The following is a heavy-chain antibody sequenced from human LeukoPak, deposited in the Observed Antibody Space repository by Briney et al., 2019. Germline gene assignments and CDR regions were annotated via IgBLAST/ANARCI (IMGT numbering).Heavy chain of an antibody. CDR2: IYHSGST. V-gene: IGHV4-38-2*02. J-gene: IGHJ4*02. CDR3: ARQTTATTYDY. Sequence: PSETLSLTCTVSGYSISSGYYWGWIRQPPGKGLDWIGSIYHSGSTFYNPSLKSRVTISVDTSKNQFSLKLSSVTAADTAVYYCARQTTATTYDYWGQGTLVTVSS. D-gene: IGHD4-17*01. CDR1: GYSISSGYY.